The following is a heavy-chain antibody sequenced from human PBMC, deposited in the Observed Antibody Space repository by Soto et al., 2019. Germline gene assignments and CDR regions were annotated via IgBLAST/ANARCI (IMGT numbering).Heavy chain of an antibody. CDR1: GGTFSSYA. D-gene: IGHD3-22*01. CDR3: ARATQSYYDTGGYYSYVH. V-gene: IGHV1-69*13. Sequence: SVKVSCKASGGTFSSYAISWVRQAPGQGLEWMGGIIPIFGTANYAQKFQGRVTITADESTSTAYMELSSLRSEDTASYFCARATQSYYDTGGYYSYVHWGQGTQVTVSS. CDR2: IIPIFGTA. J-gene: IGHJ4*02.